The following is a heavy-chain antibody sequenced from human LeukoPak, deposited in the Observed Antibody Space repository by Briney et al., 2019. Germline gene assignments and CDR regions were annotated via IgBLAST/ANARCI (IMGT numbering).Heavy chain of an antibody. CDR2: IYSGGTT. J-gene: IGHJ4*02. Sequence: PGGSPRLSCAASGFTVSSNYMNWVRQAPGKGLEWVSVIYSGGTTYYADSVKGRFTISRDSSKNTLYLQMNSLRAEDTAVYYCARVRASAYFDYWGQGTLVTVSS. V-gene: IGHV3-53*01. CDR1: GFTVSSNY. CDR3: ARVRASAYFDY.